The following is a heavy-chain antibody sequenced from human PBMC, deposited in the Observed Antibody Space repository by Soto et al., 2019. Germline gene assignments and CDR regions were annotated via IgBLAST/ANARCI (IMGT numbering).Heavy chain of an antibody. CDR3: ARVGGGCSGGSCYPALYYFDY. V-gene: IGHV4-4*02. Sequence: QVQLQESGPGLVKPSGTLSLTCAVSSGSISSSNWWSWVRQPPGKGLEWIGEIYHSGGTNYNPSLKSRVTISVDKSKNQFSLKLSSVTAADTAVYYCARVGGGCSGGSCYPALYYFDYWGQGTLVTVSS. D-gene: IGHD2-15*01. J-gene: IGHJ4*02. CDR2: IYHSGGT. CDR1: SGSISSSNW.